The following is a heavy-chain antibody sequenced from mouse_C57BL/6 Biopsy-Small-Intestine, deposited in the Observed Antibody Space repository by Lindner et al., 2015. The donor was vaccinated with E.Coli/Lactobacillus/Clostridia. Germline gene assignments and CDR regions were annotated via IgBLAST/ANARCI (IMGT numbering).Heavy chain of an antibody. CDR2: INPSSGYT. J-gene: IGHJ2*01. CDR1: GYTFTSYT. V-gene: IGHV1-4*01. CDR3: ARWNDGYYGDY. Sequence: VQLQESGAELARPGASVKMSCKASGYTFTSYTMHWVKQRPGQGLEWIGYINPSSGYTKYNQKFKDKATLTADKSSSTAYMQLSSLTSEDSAVYFCARWNDGYYGDYWGQGTTLTVSS. D-gene: IGHD2-3*01.